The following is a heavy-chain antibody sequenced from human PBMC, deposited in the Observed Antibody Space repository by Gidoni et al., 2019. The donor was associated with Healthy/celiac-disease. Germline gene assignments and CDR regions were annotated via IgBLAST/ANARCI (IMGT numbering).Heavy chain of an antibody. V-gene: IGHV3-30-3*01. D-gene: IGHD2-2*01. Sequence: QVQLVESGGGVVQPGRSLSLSCAASGFQFRSYALHWVRQAPGKGLAWVAVITYDGSNKYYADSVKGRFTISRDNSKNTLYLQMNSLRAEDTAVYYCARLPPIVVVPAATDFDIWGQGTMVTVSS. CDR1: GFQFRSYA. CDR2: ITYDGSNK. CDR3: ARLPPIVVVPAATDFDI. J-gene: IGHJ3*02.